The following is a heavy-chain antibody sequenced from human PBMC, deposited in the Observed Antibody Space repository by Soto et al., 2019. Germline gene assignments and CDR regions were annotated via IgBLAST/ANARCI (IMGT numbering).Heavy chain of an antibody. CDR2: VTVDGAT. V-gene: IGHV3-23*01. CDR1: GFTFSNYG. CDR3: ARTDRYNSRSTGWANRFDS. J-gene: IGHJ4*02. D-gene: IGHD1-20*01. Sequence: EVQLLESGGALVQPGGSLRLFCAASGFTFSNYGMTWVRLAPGRGLEWVSTVTVDGATYFGNTVKGRFTMSRDISKSTVYLQMDSLRAEDTAIYCCARTDRYNSRSTGWANRFDSWGQGTLVTVSS.